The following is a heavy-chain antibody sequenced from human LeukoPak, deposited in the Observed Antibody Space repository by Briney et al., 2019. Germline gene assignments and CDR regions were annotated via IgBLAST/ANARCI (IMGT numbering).Heavy chain of an antibody. J-gene: IGHJ3*02. V-gene: IGHV4-61*02. Sequence: SETLSLTCTVSGGSISSGSYYWSWIRQPAGKGLEWIGRIYTSGSTNYNPSLKSRVTISVDTSKNHFSLKLSSVTAADTAVYYCARRMRGSGSYLHAFDIWGQGTMVTVSS. CDR2: IYTSGST. D-gene: IGHD3-10*01. CDR1: GGSISSGSYY. CDR3: ARRMRGSGSYLHAFDI.